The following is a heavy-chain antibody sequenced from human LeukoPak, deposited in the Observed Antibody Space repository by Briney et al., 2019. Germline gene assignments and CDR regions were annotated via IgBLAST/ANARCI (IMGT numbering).Heavy chain of an antibody. V-gene: IGHV5-51*01. CDR2: IYPGDSDT. J-gene: IGHJ4*02. D-gene: IGHD6-6*01. Sequence: AESLKISCKGSGYSFTSYWIGCVRQMPGKGLEWMGIIYPGDSDTRYSPAFQGQVTISADKSISTAYLQWSSLKASDTAMYYCARRGSSRHLDYWGQGTPVTVSS. CDR1: GYSFTSYW. CDR3: ARRGSSRHLDY.